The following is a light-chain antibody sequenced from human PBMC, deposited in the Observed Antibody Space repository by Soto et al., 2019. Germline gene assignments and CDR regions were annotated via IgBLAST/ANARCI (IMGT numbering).Light chain of an antibody. CDR1: SSNIGAGYD. CDR3: PSYDSSLSGWV. J-gene: IGLJ3*02. CDR2: GNS. Sequence: QSVLTQPPSVSGAPGQGVTISCTGSSSNIGAGYDVHWYQQLPGTAPKLLIYGNSNRPSGVPDRFSGSKSGTSASLAIAGLQAEDEADYYCPSYDSSLSGWVFGGGTKLTVL. V-gene: IGLV1-40*01.